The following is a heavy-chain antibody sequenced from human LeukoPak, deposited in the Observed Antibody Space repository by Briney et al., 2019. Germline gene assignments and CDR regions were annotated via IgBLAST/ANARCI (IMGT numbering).Heavy chain of an antibody. CDR1: GGTFSSYA. CDR2: IIPIFGTA. V-gene: IGHV1-69*01. J-gene: IGHJ4*02. Sequence: SVKLSCKVSGGTFSSYATSWVRHPPGQGLEWMGGIIPIFGTANYAQQFQGRVTITADEPTSTAYIELSSLRTEDTAVYYCGRRGLGDSSGYQDIHFDYWGQGTLVTVSS. D-gene: IGHD3-22*01. CDR3: GRRGLGDSSGYQDIHFDY.